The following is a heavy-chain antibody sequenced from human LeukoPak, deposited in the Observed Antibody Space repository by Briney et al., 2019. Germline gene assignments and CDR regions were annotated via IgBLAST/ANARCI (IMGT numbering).Heavy chain of an antibody. Sequence: PGGPLRLSCAASGFTFSSYAMSWVRQAPGKGLEWVSTISGSGGSTYYADSVKGRFTISRDNSKNTLYLQMDSLRADDTAVYYCAKDGRNYESSGLGALDIWGQGTMVTVSS. V-gene: IGHV3-23*01. J-gene: IGHJ3*02. D-gene: IGHD3-22*01. CDR1: GFTFSSYA. CDR2: ISGSGGST. CDR3: AKDGRNYESSGLGALDI.